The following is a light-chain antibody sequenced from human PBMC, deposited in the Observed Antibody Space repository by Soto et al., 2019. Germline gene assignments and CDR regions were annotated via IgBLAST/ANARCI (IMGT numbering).Light chain of an antibody. CDR1: QSISSY. V-gene: IGKV1-39*01. J-gene: IGKJ1*01. Sequence: DIQITQSPSSLSASVGDRVTITRRASQSISSYLNWYQQKPGKPPKILIYAASSLPSGVPSRFSGSGSGTDCTLTISSLQPEDFETDYGQQSYSTSWTFGQGTKVDIK. CDR2: AAS. CDR3: QQSYSTSWT.